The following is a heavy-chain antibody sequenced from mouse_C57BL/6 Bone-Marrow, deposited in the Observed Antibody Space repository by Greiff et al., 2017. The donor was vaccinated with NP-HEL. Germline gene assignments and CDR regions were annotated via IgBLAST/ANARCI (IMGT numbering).Heavy chain of an antibody. CDR2: IYPRSGNT. J-gene: IGHJ3*01. D-gene: IGHD4-1*01. CDR3: ARSGGTKFAY. CDR1: GYTFTSYG. Sequence: QVQLQQSGAELARPGASVKLSCKASGYTFTSYGISWVKQRTGQGLEWIGEIYPRSGNTYYNEKFKGKATLTADKSSSTAYMELRSLTSWDSAVYFCARSGGTKFAYWGQGTLVTVSA. V-gene: IGHV1-81*01.